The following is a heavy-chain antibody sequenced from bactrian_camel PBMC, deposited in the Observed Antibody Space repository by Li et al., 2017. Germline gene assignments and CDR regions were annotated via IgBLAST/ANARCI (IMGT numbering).Heavy chain of an antibody. Sequence: VQLVESGGGLVQPGGSLRLSCAASGFTFSSYAMSWVRQAPGKGLEWVSAINDGGDTYDADSVKGRFTISRDNAKNTVYLQLNSLKPEDTAMYSCAAGCRCVVGSSWCLARVDRWAYWGQGTQVTVS. CDR2: INDGGDT. V-gene: IGHV3S40*01. D-gene: IGHD1*01. J-gene: IGHJ4*01. CDR3: AAGCRCVVGSSWCLARVDRWAY. CDR1: GFTFSSYA.